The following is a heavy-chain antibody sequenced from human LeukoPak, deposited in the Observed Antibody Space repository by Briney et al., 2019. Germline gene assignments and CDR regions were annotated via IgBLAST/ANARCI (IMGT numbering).Heavy chain of an antibody. CDR2: INHSGST. CDR1: GGSFSGYY. CDR3: ARPRDGYNLNSFDY. D-gene: IGHD5-24*01. V-gene: IGHV4-34*01. Sequence: PSETLSLTSAVYGGSFSGYYWSWIRQPPGKGLEWIGEINHSGSTNYNPSLKSRVTISVDTSKNQFSLKLSSVTAADTAVYYCARPRDGYNLNSFDYWGQGTLVTVSS. J-gene: IGHJ4*02.